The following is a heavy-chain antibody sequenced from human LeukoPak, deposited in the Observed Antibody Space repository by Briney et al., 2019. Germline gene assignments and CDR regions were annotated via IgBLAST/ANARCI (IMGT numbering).Heavy chain of an antibody. V-gene: IGHV4-31*03. J-gene: IGHJ5*02. CDR2: IYYSGST. Sequence: PSETLSLTCTVSGGSISSGGYYWSWIRQHPGTGLEWIGYIYYSGSTYYNPSLKSRVTISVDTSKNQFSLKLSSVTAADTAVYYCARAPGGYDSSGYPNWFDPWGQGTLVTVSS. D-gene: IGHD3-22*01. CDR3: ARAPGGYDSSGYPNWFDP. CDR1: GGSISSGGYY.